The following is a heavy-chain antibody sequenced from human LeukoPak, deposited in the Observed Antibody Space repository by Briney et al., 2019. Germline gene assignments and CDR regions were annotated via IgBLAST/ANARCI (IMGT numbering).Heavy chain of an antibody. CDR1: GYMFTGYY. CDR3: AKDLQSSYDYDTAGYYFVGYYFYMDV. V-gene: IGHV1-2*02. D-gene: IGHD3-22*01. CDR2: INPNSGGT. J-gene: IGHJ6*03. Sequence: GASVKVSCKASGYMFTGYYMHWVRQAPGQGLEWMGWINPNSGGTNYAQKFQGRVTLTSDTSITTAYMILTRLQSDDTAVYYCAKDLQSSYDYDTAGYYFVGYYFYMDVWGKGTTVIVSS.